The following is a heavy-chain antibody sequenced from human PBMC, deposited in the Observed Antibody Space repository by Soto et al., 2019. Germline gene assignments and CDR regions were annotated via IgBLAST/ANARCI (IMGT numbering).Heavy chain of an antibody. CDR1: GFTFSSYG. J-gene: IGHJ4*02. Sequence: PGGSLRLSCAASGFTFSSYGMHWVRQAPGKGLEWVAVISYDGSNKYYADSVKGRFTISRDNSKNTLYLQMNSLRAEDTAVYYCAKVYSSSSQVDYWGQGTLVTVSS. D-gene: IGHD6-6*01. CDR2: ISYDGSNK. V-gene: IGHV3-30*18. CDR3: AKVYSSSSQVDY.